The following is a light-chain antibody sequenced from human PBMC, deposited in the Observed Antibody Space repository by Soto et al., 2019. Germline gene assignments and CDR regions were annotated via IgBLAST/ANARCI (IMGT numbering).Light chain of an antibody. J-gene: IGLJ1*01. CDR2: GVN. CDR3: SSYTSSSTYV. V-gene: IGLV2-14*01. Sequence: QSALTQPASVSGSPGQSIAISCTGTSSDVGGYNCVSWYQQHPGKAPKLMIYGVNNRPSGVSNRFSGSKSGNTASLTISGLQAEDEADYYCSSYTSSSTYVFGTGTKVTVL. CDR1: SSDVGGYNC.